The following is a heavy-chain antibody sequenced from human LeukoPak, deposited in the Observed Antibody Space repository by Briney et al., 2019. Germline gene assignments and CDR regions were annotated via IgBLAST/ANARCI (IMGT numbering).Heavy chain of an antibody. J-gene: IGHJ5*02. CDR2: INCNGGGT. V-gene: IGHV1-2*06. D-gene: IGHD2-21*01. CDR3: ARDYGPYPGCSWFDP. Sequence: GASVKVSCKASGYTFTGYYIHWVRQAPGQGLEWMGRINCNGGGTSYAQKFQGRVTMTRDTSISTAYMELDRLTSDDTAVYYCARDYGPYPGCSWFDPWGQGTLVTVS. CDR1: GYTFTGYY.